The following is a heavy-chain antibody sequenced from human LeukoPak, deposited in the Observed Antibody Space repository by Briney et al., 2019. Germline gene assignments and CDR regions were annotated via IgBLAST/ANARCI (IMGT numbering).Heavy chain of an antibody. CDR1: GGSFSGYY. D-gene: IGHD2-2*02. J-gene: IGHJ4*02. CDR3: ARGNGYCRSTSCYTLDY. CDR2: INHSGST. V-gene: IGHV4-34*01. Sequence: SETLSLTCAVYGGSFSGYYWSWIRQPPGKGLEWIGEINHSGSTNYNPSLKSRVTISVDTSKNQFSLKLSSVTAADTAVYYCARGNGYCRSTSCYTLDYWGQGTLVTVSS.